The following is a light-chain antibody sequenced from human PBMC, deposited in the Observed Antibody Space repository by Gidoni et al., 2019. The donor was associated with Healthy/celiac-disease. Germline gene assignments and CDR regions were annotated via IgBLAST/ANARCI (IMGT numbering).Light chain of an antibody. Sequence: DIQMTQSPSSLSASVGDRVTITCRASQTISSYLNWYQQTPGIAPKLLIFAASSLQSGVPSRFSGSGSGTDFTLTISSLQPEDFATYYCQQSYTTLLTFXGXTKVEIK. CDR2: AAS. CDR3: QQSYTTLLT. J-gene: IGKJ4*01. CDR1: QTISSY. V-gene: IGKV1-39*01.